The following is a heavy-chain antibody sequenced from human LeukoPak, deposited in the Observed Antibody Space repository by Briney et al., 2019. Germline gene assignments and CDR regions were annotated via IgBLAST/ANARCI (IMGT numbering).Heavy chain of an antibody. V-gene: IGHV4-61*02. Sequence: SETLSLTCTVSGGSISSGSYCWSWIRQPAGKGLEWIGRIYTSGSTNYNPSLKSRVTISVDKSKNQFSLKLSSVTAADTAVYYCARGPPYSSGWHWGHPFDYWGQGTLVTVSS. D-gene: IGHD6-19*01. CDR1: GGSISSGSYC. J-gene: IGHJ4*02. CDR3: ARGPPYSSGWHWGHPFDY. CDR2: IYTSGST.